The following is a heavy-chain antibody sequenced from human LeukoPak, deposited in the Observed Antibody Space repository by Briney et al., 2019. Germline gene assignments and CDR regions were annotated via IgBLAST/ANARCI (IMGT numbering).Heavy chain of an antibody. CDR1: GFTVSSTY. V-gene: IGHV3-66*01. J-gene: IGHJ4*02. Sequence: GGSLRLSCAASGFTVSSTYMSWVRQAPGKGLEWVSVIYSGGSTYCADSVKGRFTISRDNSKNTLYLQMNSLRAEDTAVYYCARTAVGYSYGFGVLYFDYWGQGTLVTVSS. CDR2: IYSGGST. CDR3: ARTAVGYSYGFGVLYFDY. D-gene: IGHD5-18*01.